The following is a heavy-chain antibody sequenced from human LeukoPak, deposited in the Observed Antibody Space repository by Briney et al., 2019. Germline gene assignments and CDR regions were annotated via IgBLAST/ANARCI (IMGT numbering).Heavy chain of an antibody. V-gene: IGHV3-48*03. CDR2: ISSSGATK. CDR1: GFTFSSYE. J-gene: IGHJ4*02. Sequence: GGSLRLSCAASGFTFSSYEMNWVRQAPGKGLEWVSYISSSGATKYYADSVKGRFTMSRDNAKNSLYLQMNSLKTEDTAVYYCTTVDSSGYYYDYWGQGTLVTVSS. CDR3: TTVDSSGYYYDY. D-gene: IGHD3-22*01.